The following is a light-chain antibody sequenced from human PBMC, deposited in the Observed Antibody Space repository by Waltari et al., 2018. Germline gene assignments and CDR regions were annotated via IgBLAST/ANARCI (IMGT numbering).Light chain of an antibody. CDR2: GAS. CDR1: QDISKN. Sequence: DIQMTQSPSSLFASVGDRVTITCQASQDISKNLHWFQQKPGKAPNHLIYGASSLHTGVPSRFSGSKSGTHFTFTISSLQPEDIATYYCLQYHTFPLTFGGGTKVEIK. V-gene: IGKV1-33*01. J-gene: IGKJ4*01. CDR3: LQYHTFPLT.